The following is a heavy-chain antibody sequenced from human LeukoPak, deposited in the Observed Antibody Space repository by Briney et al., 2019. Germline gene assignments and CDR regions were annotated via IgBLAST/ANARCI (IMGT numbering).Heavy chain of an antibody. CDR2: IYYTGST. V-gene: IGHV4-39*01. J-gene: IGHJ4*02. Sequence: SGTLSLTCTVSGGSISSSSYSWGWIRQPPGKGLEWIGNIYYTGSTYYNPSLKSRLTISVDTSKNQFSLKLSSVTAADAAVYYCARLISARIDYWGQGTLVPVSS. D-gene: IGHD2/OR15-2a*01. CDR3: ARLISARIDY. CDR1: GGSISSSSYS.